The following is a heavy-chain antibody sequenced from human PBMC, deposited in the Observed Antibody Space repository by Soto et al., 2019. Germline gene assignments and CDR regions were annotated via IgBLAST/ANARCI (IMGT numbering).Heavy chain of an antibody. D-gene: IGHD2-2*01. CDR2: ITSSSKYI. V-gene: IGHV3-21*02. CDR3: STGDCSSNTCYLIAYSYAMDV. Sequence: EVQLVESGGGLVRPGGSLRLACAASGLTFNSYSMNWVRQAPGRGLEWVSSITSSSKYIYYADSVKGRFTISRDNAEKSLYLQMNNLRAEDTGVYYCSTGDCSSNTCYLIAYSYAMDVWGQGNTVTVSS. J-gene: IGHJ6*02. CDR1: GLTFNSYS.